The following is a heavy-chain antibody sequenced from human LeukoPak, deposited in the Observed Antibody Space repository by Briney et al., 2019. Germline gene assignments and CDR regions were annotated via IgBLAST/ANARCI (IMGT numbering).Heavy chain of an antibody. CDR3: ARDSPYCSSTSCFDY. D-gene: IGHD2-2*01. CDR1: GYTFTGYY. J-gene: IGHJ4*02. CDR2: INPNSGGT. Sequence: ASVKVSCKASGYTFTGYYLNWGRQAPGQGLEWVGWINPNSGGTNYAQKFQGRVTMTRDTSISTAYMELSRLRSDDTAVYYCARDSPYCSSTSCFDYWGQGTLVTVSS. V-gene: IGHV1-2*02.